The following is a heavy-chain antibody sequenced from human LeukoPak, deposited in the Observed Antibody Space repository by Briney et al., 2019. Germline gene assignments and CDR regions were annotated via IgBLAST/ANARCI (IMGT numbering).Heavy chain of an antibody. CDR2: ISYSGGST. J-gene: IGHJ4*02. V-gene: IGHV3-23*01. CDR1: GFTFSSYA. CDR3: AKSGYNRFDY. D-gene: IGHD5-24*01. Sequence: GGSLRLSCGASGFTFSSYAMSWVRQAPGKGLEWVSGISYSGGSTYSADSVKGRFTISRDSSKNTLYLQMNSLRAEDTAVYYCAKSGYNRFDYWGQGTLVTVSS.